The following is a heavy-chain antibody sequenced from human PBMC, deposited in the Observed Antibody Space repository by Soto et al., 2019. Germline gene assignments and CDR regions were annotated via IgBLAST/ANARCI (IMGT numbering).Heavy chain of an antibody. CDR3: ARLLRGYSYGILMDV. CDR1: GYSFTSNW. V-gene: IGHV5-10-1*01. D-gene: IGHD5-18*01. J-gene: IGHJ6*02. Sequence: GESLKISCXGSGYSFTSNWISWVRQMPGKGLEWMGRIDPSDSYTNYSPSFQGHVTISADKSISTAYLQWSSLKASDTAMYYCARLLRGYSYGILMDVWGQGTTVTV. CDR2: IDPSDSYT.